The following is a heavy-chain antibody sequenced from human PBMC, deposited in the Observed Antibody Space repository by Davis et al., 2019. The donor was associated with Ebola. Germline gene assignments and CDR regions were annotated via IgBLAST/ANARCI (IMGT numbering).Heavy chain of an antibody. D-gene: IGHD6-13*01. CDR3: AREYSSSWAYDY. V-gene: IGHV4-59*01. J-gene: IGHJ4*02. CDR1: GGSFSGYY. CDR2: IYYSGST. Sequence: SETLSLTCAVYGGSFSGYYWSWIRQPPGKGLEWIGYIYYSGSTNYNPSLKSRVTISVDTSKNQFSLKLSSVTAADTAVYYCAREYSSSWAYDYWGQGTLVTVSS.